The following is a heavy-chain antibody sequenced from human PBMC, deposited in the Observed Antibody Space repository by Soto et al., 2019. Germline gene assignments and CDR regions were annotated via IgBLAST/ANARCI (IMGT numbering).Heavy chain of an antibody. V-gene: IGHV4-39*01. J-gene: IGHJ4*02. CDR2: TYYNGNA. CDR1: GGSIDRSNYY. Sequence: SETLSLTCNVSGGSIDRSNYYWDWLRQPPGKGLEWIGTTYYNGNAYYNPSLKSRVSMSVDTSKNQFSLKLVSVTAADTAVYYYVRRQGLTVDAYYWGQGTLVTVSS. D-gene: IGHD2-21*02. CDR3: VRRQGLTVDAYY.